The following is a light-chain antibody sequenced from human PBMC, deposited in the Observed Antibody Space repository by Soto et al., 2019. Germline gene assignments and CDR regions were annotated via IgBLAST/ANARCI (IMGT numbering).Light chain of an antibody. CDR1: QSVATN. V-gene: IGKV3-15*01. Sequence: KGMNQSPATLSVSPGERATLSYRASQSVATNLAWYQQKPGQPPRLLIYGASTRATGTPARFSGSGSGTEFTLTLSSLQSVDFAVYSCQQYNNWPWTFGQGTKVDIK. J-gene: IGKJ1*01. CDR2: GAS. CDR3: QQYNNWPWT.